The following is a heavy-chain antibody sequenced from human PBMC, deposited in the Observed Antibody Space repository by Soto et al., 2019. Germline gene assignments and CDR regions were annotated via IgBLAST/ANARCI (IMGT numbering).Heavy chain of an antibody. CDR1: GGSISSINYC. CDR2: IYNNGNT. J-gene: IGHJ4*02. D-gene: IGHD7-27*01. Sequence: TSETLSLTCAVSGGSISSINYCWGWIRQPPGKGLEWIAYIYNNGNTNYNPSLKSRATISVDTSKNQCSLKLTSVTAADSAVYFCARTVMPVGNLAAFDHWGQGVLVTVSS. CDR3: ARTVMPVGNLAAFDH. V-gene: IGHV4-61*05.